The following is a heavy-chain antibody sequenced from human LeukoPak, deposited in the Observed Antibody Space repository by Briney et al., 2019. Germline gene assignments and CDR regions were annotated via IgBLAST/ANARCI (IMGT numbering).Heavy chain of an antibody. V-gene: IGHV1-2*06. CDR1: GYTFTGYY. D-gene: IGHD1-7*01. Sequence: ASVKVSCKASGYTFTGYYMHVVRQAPGQGLDWMGRINPNSGGTNYAQKFQGRVTMTRDTSISTAYMELSRLRSDDTAVYYCARLYNWNYFQPAGYWGQGTLVTVSS. J-gene: IGHJ4*02. CDR2: INPNSGGT. CDR3: ARLYNWNYFQPAGY.